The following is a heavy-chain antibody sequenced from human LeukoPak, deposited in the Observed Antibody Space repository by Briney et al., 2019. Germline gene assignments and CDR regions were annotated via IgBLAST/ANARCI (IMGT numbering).Heavy chain of an antibody. J-gene: IGHJ6*02. V-gene: IGHV1-24*01. D-gene: IGHD3-10*01. CDR2: FDPVEGDT. CDR1: GYTLTELS. CDR3: ARWSGGSDWLYHYGMDV. Sequence: ASVKVSCKVSGYTLTELSMHWVRQAPGKGLEWMGGFDPVEGDTIYAQKFQGRVTMTEDTSTDTAYMELRSLRSDDTAVYYCARWSGGSDWLYHYGMDVWGQGTTVTVAS.